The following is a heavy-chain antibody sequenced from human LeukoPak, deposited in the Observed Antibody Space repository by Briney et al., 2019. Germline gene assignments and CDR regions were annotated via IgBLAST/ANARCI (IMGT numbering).Heavy chain of an antibody. J-gene: IGHJ3*02. V-gene: IGHV4-30-4*01. CDR3: ARDPHPYYCTSVSCYENAFDI. CDR2: IYYSGST. CDR1: GGSISSVNYY. D-gene: IGHD2-2*01. Sequence: PSETLSLTCTVSGGSISSVNYYWSWIRQPPGKGLEWIGYIYYSGSTYYNPSLRSRVTISVDTSKNQFSLKLSSVTAADTAVYYCARDPHPYYCTSVSCYENAFDIWGQGTMVTVPS.